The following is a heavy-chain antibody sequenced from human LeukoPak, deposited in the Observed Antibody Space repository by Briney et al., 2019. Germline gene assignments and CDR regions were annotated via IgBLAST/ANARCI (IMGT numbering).Heavy chain of an antibody. J-gene: IGHJ4*02. D-gene: IGHD3-22*01. CDR2: IYHSGST. Sequence: LETLSLTCAVSGGSISSSNWWSWVRQPPGKGLEWIGEIYHSGSTNYNPSLKSRVTISVDKSKNQFSLKLSSVTAADTAVYYCASLYYYDSSGYSALDYWGQGTLVTVSS. V-gene: IGHV4-4*02. CDR1: GGSISSSNW. CDR3: ASLYYYDSSGYSALDY.